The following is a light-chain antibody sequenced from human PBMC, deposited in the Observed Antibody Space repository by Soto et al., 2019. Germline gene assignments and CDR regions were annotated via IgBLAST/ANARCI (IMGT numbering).Light chain of an antibody. CDR3: QHMRT. Sequence: IQLTQSPSSLSASLGDRVTITCRASQGISSYLAWYQQKPGKAPKLLIYAASTLQSGVPSRFSGSGSGTEFSLTIRSLQPDDFGSYYCQHMRTFGQGTKVDIK. CDR1: QGISSY. J-gene: IGKJ1*01. CDR2: AAS. V-gene: IGKV1-9*01.